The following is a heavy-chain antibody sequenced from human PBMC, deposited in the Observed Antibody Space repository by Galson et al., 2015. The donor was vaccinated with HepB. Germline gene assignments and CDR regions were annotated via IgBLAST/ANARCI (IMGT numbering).Heavy chain of an antibody. CDR2: INHSGST. Sequence: LSLTCAVYGGSFSGYYWSWIRQPPGKGLEWIGEINHSGSTNYNPSLKSRVTISVDTSKNQFSLKLSSVTAADTAVYYCARVDPRRDAFDIWGQGTMVTVSS. V-gene: IGHV4-34*01. J-gene: IGHJ3*02. CDR1: GGSFSGYY. CDR3: ARVDPRRDAFDI. D-gene: IGHD3/OR15-3a*01.